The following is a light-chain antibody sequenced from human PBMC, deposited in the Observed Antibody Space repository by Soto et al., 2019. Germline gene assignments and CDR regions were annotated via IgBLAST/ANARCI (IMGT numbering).Light chain of an antibody. J-gene: IGLJ3*02. Sequence: QSVLTQPPSVSAAPGQKVTISCSGSSSKIGNNYVSWYQQLPGTAPKLLIYDDNKRPSGIPDRFSGSKSGTSATLGITGLQTGDEADYYCGTWDSSLIVVFGGGTKLTVL. CDR3: GTWDSSLIVV. CDR1: SSKIGNNY. CDR2: DDN. V-gene: IGLV1-51*01.